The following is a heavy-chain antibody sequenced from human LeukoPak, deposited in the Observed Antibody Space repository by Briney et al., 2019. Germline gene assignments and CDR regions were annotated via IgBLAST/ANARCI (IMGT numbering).Heavy chain of an antibody. CDR2: MSNSGENT. D-gene: IGHD1-26*01. V-gene: IGHV3-30*18. Sequence: GRSLRLSCAASGFTFSSYSMQWVRQTPGKGLEWVGIMSNSGENTFYGEAVKGRFTISRDNSKNTLYLQMNSLRAEDTAVYYCAKSEQWELLGSFDYWGQGTLVTVSS. CDR3: AKSEQWELLGSFDY. J-gene: IGHJ4*02. CDR1: GFTFSSYS.